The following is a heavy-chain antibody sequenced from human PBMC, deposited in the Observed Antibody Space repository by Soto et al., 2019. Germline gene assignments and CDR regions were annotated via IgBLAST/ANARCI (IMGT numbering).Heavy chain of an antibody. V-gene: IGHV2-26*01. CDR1: GFSLSNARMG. Sequence: QVTLKESGPVLVKPTETLTLTCTVSGFSLSNARMGVSWIRQPPGKALEWLAHIFSNDEKSYSTSLKSRLTISKDTSKSQVVLTMTNMDPVDTATSYCARIRRSSGWYDSDYWGQGTLVTVSS. J-gene: IGHJ4*02. D-gene: IGHD6-19*01. CDR2: IFSNDEK. CDR3: ARIRRSSGWYDSDY.